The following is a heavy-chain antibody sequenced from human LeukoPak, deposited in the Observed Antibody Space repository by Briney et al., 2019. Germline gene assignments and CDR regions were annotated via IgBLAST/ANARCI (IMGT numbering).Heavy chain of an antibody. Sequence: SETLSLTCTVSGGSISSGDYYWSWIRQPPGKGLEWIGYMYYSGSTYYNPSLKSRSTISINTSKNQFSLKLSSVTAADTAVYYCARPYYYDSRIDPWGQGTLVTVSS. CDR1: GGSISSGDYY. V-gene: IGHV4-30-4*01. D-gene: IGHD3-22*01. J-gene: IGHJ5*02. CDR3: ARPYYYDSRIDP. CDR2: MYYSGST.